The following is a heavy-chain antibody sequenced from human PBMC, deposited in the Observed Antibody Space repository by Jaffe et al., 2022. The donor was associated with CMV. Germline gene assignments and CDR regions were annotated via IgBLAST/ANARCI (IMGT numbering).Heavy chain of an antibody. CDR3: ARDSILLLWFGDLPPDYGMDV. D-gene: IGHD3-10*01. V-gene: IGHV1-2*02. CDR2: INPNSGGT. CDR1: GYTFTGYY. J-gene: IGHJ6*02. Sequence: QVQLVQSGAEVKKPGASVKVSCKASGYTFTGYYMHWVRQAPGQGLEWMGWINPNSGGTNYAQKFQGRVTMTRDTSISTAYMELSRLRSDDTAVYYCARDSILLLWFGDLPPDYGMDVWGQGTTVTVSS.